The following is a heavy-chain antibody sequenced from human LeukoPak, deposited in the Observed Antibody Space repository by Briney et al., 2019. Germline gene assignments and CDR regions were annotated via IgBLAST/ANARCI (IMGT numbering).Heavy chain of an antibody. J-gene: IGHJ4*02. D-gene: IGHD1-26*01. CDR2: ISAYNGNT. CDR1: GYSFPNYG. CDR3: ARLWGLNTLVYFDY. Sequence: ASVKVSCKASGYSFPNYGINWVRQAPGQGLEWMGWISAYNGNTNYAQKLQGRVTMTTDTSTSTAYMELRSLRSDDTAVYYCARLWGLNTLVYFDYWGQGTLVTVSS. V-gene: IGHV1-18*01.